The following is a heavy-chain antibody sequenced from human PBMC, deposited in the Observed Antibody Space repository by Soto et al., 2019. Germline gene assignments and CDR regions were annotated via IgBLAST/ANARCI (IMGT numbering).Heavy chain of an antibody. J-gene: IGHJ4*02. CDR2: ISAYNGNT. CDR3: ARGEGAYYVDN. Sequence: ASVKVSCKASGYTFITNGITCVGQAPGQGREWMGWISAYNGNTNYAQKFQDRVTMTTDTSTSTAYMELRSLRSDDTAVYYCARGEGAYYVDNWGQGTLVTVSS. V-gene: IGHV1-18*01. CDR1: GYTFITNG.